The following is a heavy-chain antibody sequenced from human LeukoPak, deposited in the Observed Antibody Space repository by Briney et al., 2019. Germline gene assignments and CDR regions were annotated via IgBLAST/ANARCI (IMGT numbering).Heavy chain of an antibody. J-gene: IGHJ4*02. CDR1: GGTFSSYA. D-gene: IGHD3-22*01. CDR3: ARVYYDSSGYYYGGYFDY. CDR2: IIPIFGTA. Sequence: SVKVSCKASGGTFSSYAISWVRQAPGQGLEGMGGIIPIFGTANYAQKFQGRVTITTDESTSTAYMELSSLRSEDTAVYYCARVYYDSSGYYYGGYFDYWGQGTLVTVSS. V-gene: IGHV1-69*05.